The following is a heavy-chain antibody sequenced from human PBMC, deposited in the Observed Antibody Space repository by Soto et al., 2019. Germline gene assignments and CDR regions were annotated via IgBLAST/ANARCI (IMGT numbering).Heavy chain of an antibody. J-gene: IGHJ6*02. D-gene: IGHD6-19*01. CDR1: GGSFSGYY. V-gene: IGHV4-34*01. CDR3: ARVSGSSGWLRTWVDYYYYGMDV. CDR2: INHSGST. Sequence: SETLSLTCAVYGGSFSGYYWSWIRQPPGKGLEWIGEINHSGSTNYNPSLKSRVTISVDTSKNQFSLKLSSVTAADTAVYYCARVSGSSGWLRTWVDYYYYGMDVWGQGTTVTVSS.